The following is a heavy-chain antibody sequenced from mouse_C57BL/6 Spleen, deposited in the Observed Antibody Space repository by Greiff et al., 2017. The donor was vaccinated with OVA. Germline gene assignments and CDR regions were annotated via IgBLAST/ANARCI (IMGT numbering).Heavy chain of an antibody. Sequence: LQQPGAELVKPGASVKLSCKASGYTFTSYWMQWVKQRPGQGLEWIGEIDPSDSYTNYNQKFKGKATLTVDTSSSTAYMQLSSLTSEDAAVYYCARALITTVVVHWYFDVWGTGTTVTVSS. V-gene: IGHV1-50*01. J-gene: IGHJ1*03. CDR2: IDPSDSYT. D-gene: IGHD1-1*01. CDR3: ARALITTVVVHWYFDV. CDR1: GYTFTSYW.